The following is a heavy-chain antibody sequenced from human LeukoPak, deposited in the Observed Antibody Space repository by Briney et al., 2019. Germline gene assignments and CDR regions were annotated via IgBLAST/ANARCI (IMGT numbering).Heavy chain of an antibody. V-gene: IGHV4-61*02. J-gene: IGHJ4*02. Sequence: SETLSLTCTVSGGSVSSGSYYWSWIRQPAGKGLEWIGRISTSGSTNYNPSLKSRVTISRDTSKNQFSLKLSSVTAADTAVYYCASQVGYFDYWGQGTLVSVSS. D-gene: IGHD1-26*01. CDR1: GGSVSSGSYY. CDR3: ASQVGYFDY. CDR2: ISTSGST.